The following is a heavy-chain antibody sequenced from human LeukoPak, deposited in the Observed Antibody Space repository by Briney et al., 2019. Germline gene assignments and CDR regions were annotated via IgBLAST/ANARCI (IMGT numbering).Heavy chain of an antibody. V-gene: IGHV4-31*03. Sequence: SETLSFTCTVSGGSISSGGYYWSWIRQHPGKGLEWIGYIYYSGSTYYNPSLKSRVTISVDTSKNQFSLKLSSVTAADTAVYYCARVLLMVYWFDPWGQGTLVTVSS. D-gene: IGHD2-8*01. J-gene: IGHJ5*02. CDR3: ARVLLMVYWFDP. CDR2: IYYSGST. CDR1: GGSISSGGYY.